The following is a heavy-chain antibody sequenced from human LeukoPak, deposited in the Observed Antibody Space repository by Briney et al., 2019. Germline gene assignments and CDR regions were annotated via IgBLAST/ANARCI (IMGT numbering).Heavy chain of an antibody. CDR2: ISYDGSNK. D-gene: IGHD1-26*01. CDR3: ARDRVGATDYFDY. Sequence: GRSLRLSCAASGFTFSSYAMHWVRQAPGKGLEWVAVISYDGSNKYYADSVKGRFTISRDNSKNTLYLQMNSLRAEDTAVYYCARDRVGATDYFDYWGQGTLVTDSS. V-gene: IGHV3-30-3*01. CDR1: GFTFSSYA. J-gene: IGHJ4*02.